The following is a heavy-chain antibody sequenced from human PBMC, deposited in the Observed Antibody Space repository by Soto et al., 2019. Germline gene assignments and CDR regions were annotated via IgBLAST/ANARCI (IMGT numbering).Heavy chain of an antibody. Sequence: ASVKVSCKVSGYSFTGYYIHWVRQAPGQGLEWMGWINPNSGGTNYAQKFQGWVTMTRDTSISTAYMELSRLRSDDTAVYYCARGPPHNAFDIWGQGTMVTVSS. V-gene: IGHV1-2*04. J-gene: IGHJ3*02. CDR3: ARGPPHNAFDI. CDR2: INPNSGGT. CDR1: GYSFTGYY.